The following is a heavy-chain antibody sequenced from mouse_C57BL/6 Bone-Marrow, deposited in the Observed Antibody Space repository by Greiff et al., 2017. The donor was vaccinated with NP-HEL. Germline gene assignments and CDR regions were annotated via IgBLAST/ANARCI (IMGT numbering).Heavy chain of an antibody. CDR2: SRNKANDYTT. D-gene: IGHD2-4*01. CDR3: ARDAAYDYPYYAMDY. Sequence: EVKLVESGGGLVQSGRSLRLSCATSGFTFSDFYMEWVRQAPGKGLEWIAASRNKANDYTTEYSASVKGRFIVSRDTSQSILYLQMNALRAEDTAIYYCARDAAYDYPYYAMDYWGQGTSVTVSS. J-gene: IGHJ4*01. CDR1: GFTFSDFY. V-gene: IGHV7-1*01.